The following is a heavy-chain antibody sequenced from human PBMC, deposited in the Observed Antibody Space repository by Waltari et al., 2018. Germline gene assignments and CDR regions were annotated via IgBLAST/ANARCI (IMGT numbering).Heavy chain of an antibody. CDR2: VSGNGGGT. CDR3: AKDRIAGGQLGSRFDY. J-gene: IGHJ4*02. D-gene: IGHD6-6*01. V-gene: IGHV3-23*01. Sequence: EVLLSESGGRLVQPGGSLTLSCVASGFTFSSYSMHWVRQAPGKGLEWVSGVSGNGGGTDYADSVKGRFTLSRDNSKNILYLQMNSLRAEDTAIYYCAKDRIAGGQLGSRFDYWGQGTLVTVSS. CDR1: GFTFSSYS.